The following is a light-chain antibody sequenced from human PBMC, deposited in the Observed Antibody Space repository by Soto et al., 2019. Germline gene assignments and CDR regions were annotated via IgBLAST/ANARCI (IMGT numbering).Light chain of an antibody. V-gene: IGKV1-5*01. Sequence: DIQMTQSPSTLSASVGDRVTITCRASQSISSWLAWYQQKPGKAPKLLIYDASSLESWVPSRFSGSGSGTEFTLTISMLQPNDFASCGCQQYNMYFSWTFGQGNNVEIK. J-gene: IGKJ1*01. CDR1: QSISSW. CDR2: DAS. CDR3: QQYNMYFSWT.